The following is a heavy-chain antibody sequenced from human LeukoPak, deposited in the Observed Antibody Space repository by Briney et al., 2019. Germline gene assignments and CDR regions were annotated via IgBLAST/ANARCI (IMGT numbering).Heavy chain of an antibody. V-gene: IGHV1-2*06. J-gene: IGHJ3*02. CDR3: ARVRGYSYGSGAFDI. CDR1: GYTFTGYY. Sequence: ASVKVSCKASGYTFTGYYMHWVRQAPGQGLEWMGRINPNSGGTNYAQKFQGRVTMTRDTSISTAYMELSRPRSDDTAVYYCARVRGYSYGSGAFDIWGQGTMVTVSS. D-gene: IGHD5-18*01. CDR2: INPNSGGT.